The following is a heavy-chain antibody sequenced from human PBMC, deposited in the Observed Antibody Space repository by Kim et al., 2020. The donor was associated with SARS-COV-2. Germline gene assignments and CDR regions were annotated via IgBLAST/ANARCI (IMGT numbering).Heavy chain of an antibody. CDR2: VSGYNGKT. Sequence: ASVKVSCKASDYRFSKYGISWVRQAPGQGLEWMGWVSGYNGKTNYAQRCQDRATMTTATSTTTAYMELRGLRFDDTAVYYCARETFMIRFDPWGQGTQFTV. CDR1: DYRFSKYG. V-gene: IGHV1-18*01. D-gene: IGHD3-16*01. J-gene: IGHJ5*02. CDR3: ARETFMIRFDP.